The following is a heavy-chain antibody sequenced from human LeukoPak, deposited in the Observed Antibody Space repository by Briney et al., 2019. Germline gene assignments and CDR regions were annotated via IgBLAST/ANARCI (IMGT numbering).Heavy chain of an antibody. J-gene: IGHJ6*02. Sequence: ASVKVSCKASGYTFTSYGISWVRQAPGQGLEWMGWISAYNGNTNYAQKLQGRVTMTTDTSTSTAYMELRSLRSDDTAVYYCARDFVVGATGEGYYYYGMDVWGQGTTVTVS. D-gene: IGHD1-26*01. CDR2: ISAYNGNT. CDR3: ARDFVVGATGEGYYYYGMDV. V-gene: IGHV1-18*01. CDR1: GYTFTSYG.